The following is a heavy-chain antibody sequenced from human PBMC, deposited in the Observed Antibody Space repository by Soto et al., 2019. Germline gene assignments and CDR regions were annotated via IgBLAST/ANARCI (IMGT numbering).Heavy chain of an antibody. CDR3: ARSRSGAVADSFDF. CDR2: ISRDGTNK. V-gene: IGHV3-30*04. J-gene: IGHJ4*02. Sequence: QVQVVASGGGVVQPGRSLRLSCAASGFTFSRYAIHWVRQAPGKGLEWVAVISRDGTNKYYVDSVKGRFTISRDNSRNTLYLQMNSLRHEDAAVYYCARSRSGAVADSFDFWGQGTLVTVSS. CDR1: GFTFSRYA. D-gene: IGHD3-10*01.